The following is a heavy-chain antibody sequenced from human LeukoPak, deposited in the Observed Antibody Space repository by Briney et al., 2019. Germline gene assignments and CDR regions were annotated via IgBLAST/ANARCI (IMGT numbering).Heavy chain of an antibody. CDR2: ISGSGGST. D-gene: IGHD6-13*01. CDR1: GFTFSSYA. Sequence: LAGGSLRLSCAASGFTFSSYAMSWVRQAPGKGLEWVSAISGSGGSTYYADSVKGRFTISRDNSKNTLYLQMNSLRAEDTAVYYCASMKAGAKYSTRWYYFDYWGQGTLVTVSS. CDR3: ASMKAGAKYSTRWYYFDY. J-gene: IGHJ4*02. V-gene: IGHV3-23*01.